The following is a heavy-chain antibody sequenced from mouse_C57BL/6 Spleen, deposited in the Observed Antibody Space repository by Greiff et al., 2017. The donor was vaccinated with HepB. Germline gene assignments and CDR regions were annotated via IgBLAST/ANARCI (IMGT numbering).Heavy chain of an antibody. Sequence: VQLKESGGDLVKPGGSLKLSCAASGFTFSSYGMSWVRQTPDKRLEWVATISSGGSYTYYPDSVKGRFTISRDNAKNTLYLQMSSLKSEDTAMYYCARDLLLGGQGTLVTVSA. CDR3: ARDLLL. V-gene: IGHV5-6*01. J-gene: IGHJ3*01. CDR1: GFTFSSYG. CDR2: ISSGGSYT.